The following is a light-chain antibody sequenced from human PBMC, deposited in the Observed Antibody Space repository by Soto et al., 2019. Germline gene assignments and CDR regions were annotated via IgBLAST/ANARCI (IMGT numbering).Light chain of an antibody. J-gene: IGKJ3*01. V-gene: IGKV3-11*01. CDR3: QQRSNWPLT. Sequence: EIVLTQSPATLSLSPGERATLSCRASQSLSSYLAWFQQKPGQAPRLLIYDASNRATGILARFSGSGSGTDFTLTINSLEPEDFAVYYCQQRSNWPLTFGPGTKVDIK. CDR2: DAS. CDR1: QSLSSY.